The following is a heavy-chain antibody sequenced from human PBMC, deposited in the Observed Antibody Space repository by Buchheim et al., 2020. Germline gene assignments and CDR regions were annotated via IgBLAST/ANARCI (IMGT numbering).Heavy chain of an antibody. CDR1: GFTFNTYA. V-gene: IGHV3-23*01. D-gene: IGHD2-2*01. CDR2: ITSSGGYT. J-gene: IGHJ5*02. CDR3: AKDVRYCSNNRCDS. Sequence: EVQLLESGGGLVQPGGSLRLSCAASGFTFNTYAMSWVRQAPGKGLEWVSGITSSGGYTLYADSVKGRFTISRDNFKNTLCLQMNSLRDEDTALYYCAKDVRYCSNNRCDSWGQG.